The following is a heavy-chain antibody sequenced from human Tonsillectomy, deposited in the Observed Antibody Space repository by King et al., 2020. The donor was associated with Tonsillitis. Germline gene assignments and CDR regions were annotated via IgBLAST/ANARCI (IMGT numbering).Heavy chain of an antibody. CDR1: GDSFTRHW. V-gene: IGHV5-10-1*03. D-gene: IGHD3-10*01. CDR3: VRCITGPGSS. CDR2: IDPSDSYT. Sequence: VQLVESGAEVKKPGESLRISCQVSGDSFTRHWISWVRQMPGKGLEWMGRIDPSDSYTNYSPSFQGHVTMSVDMSISTAYLQWSSLKASDSGMFYCVRCITGPGSSWGEGTRVTVSS. J-gene: IGHJ5*02.